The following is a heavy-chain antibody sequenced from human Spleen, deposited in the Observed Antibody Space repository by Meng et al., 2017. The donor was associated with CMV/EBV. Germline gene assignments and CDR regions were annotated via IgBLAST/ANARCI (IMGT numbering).Heavy chain of an antibody. V-gene: IGHV3-13*01. CDR2: IGTAGDT. Sequence: GESLKISCAASGFTFSSNDMHWVRQTTGKGLEWVSAIGTAGDTYYPGSVKGRFTIPRENAKNSFYLQMNSLRAGDTAVYYCARVLGGSYYIFDYWGQGTLVTVSS. J-gene: IGHJ4*02. CDR3: ARVLGGSYYIFDY. D-gene: IGHD1-26*01. CDR1: GFTFSSND.